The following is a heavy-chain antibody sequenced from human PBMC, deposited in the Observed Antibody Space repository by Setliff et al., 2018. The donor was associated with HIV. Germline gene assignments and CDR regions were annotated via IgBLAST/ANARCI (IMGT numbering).Heavy chain of an antibody. Sequence: GSLRLSCAASGFTVSSNYMSWVRQAPGKGLEWVSVIYSGGSTYYADSVKGRFTISRDNAGRSLYLQMNSLKVEDTAVYYCTAGHYGPNPWGQGTPVTV. D-gene: IGHD3-10*01. CDR2: IYSGGST. CDR3: TAGHYGPNP. J-gene: IGHJ5*01. CDR1: GFTVSSNY. V-gene: IGHV3-53*01.